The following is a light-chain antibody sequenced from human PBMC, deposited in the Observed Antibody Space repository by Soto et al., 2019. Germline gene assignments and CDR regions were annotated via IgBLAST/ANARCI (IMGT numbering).Light chain of an antibody. J-gene: IGKJ5*01. CDR1: QSVSSY. CDR3: QQRSNWPPA. Sequence: EIVLRQSPATLSLSPGERATLCCRASQSVSSYLAWYQQKPGQAPRLLIHNASNRATGIPARFSGSGSGTDFTLTISSLGPEDFAIYYCQQRSNWPPAFGQGTRLE. V-gene: IGKV3-11*01. CDR2: NAS.